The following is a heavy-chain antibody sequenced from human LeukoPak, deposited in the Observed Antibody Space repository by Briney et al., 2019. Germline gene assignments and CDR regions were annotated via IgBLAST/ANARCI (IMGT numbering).Heavy chain of an antibody. CDR1: GFTFSAYP. CDR3: AKLTSGWFEDF. J-gene: IGHJ4*02. CDR2: ISPTDGYT. V-gene: IGHV3-23*01. Sequence: PGGSLRLSCAASGFTFSAYPMTWVRRAPGKGLEWVSTISPTDGYTYYVDSVKGRFTISRDFSKNTLYLQMNSLRAEDTAVYFCAKLTSGWFEDFWGQGTLVTVSS. D-gene: IGHD6-19*01.